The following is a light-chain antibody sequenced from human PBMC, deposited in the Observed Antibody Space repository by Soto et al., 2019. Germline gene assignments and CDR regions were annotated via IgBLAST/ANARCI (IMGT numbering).Light chain of an antibody. CDR2: KAS. CDR3: QQYHIYSGT. J-gene: IGKJ1*01. V-gene: IGKV1-5*03. Sequence: DIQMTQSPSTLSASVGDRVTITCRASQTIDSWLAWYQQRPGKPPNLLIYKASTLASGVQSRFSGSGSGTEFTLTINILQPDDFATYYCQQYHIYSGTFGQGTKVEIK. CDR1: QTIDSW.